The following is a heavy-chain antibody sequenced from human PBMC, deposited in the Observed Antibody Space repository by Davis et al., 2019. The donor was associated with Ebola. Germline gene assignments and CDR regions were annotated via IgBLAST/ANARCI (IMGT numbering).Heavy chain of an antibody. CDR3: VRSGVRGYYNGMDV. V-gene: IGHV1-8*01. J-gene: IGHJ6*02. CDR2: MNPNSGNT. D-gene: IGHD2-8*01. Sequence: ASVKVSCKASGYTFTSYDINWVRQATGHGPEWMGWMNPNSGNTGYVEKFQGRVTMTRNTSTSTAYMELSSLRSEDTAVYYCVRSGVRGYYNGMDVWGQGTTVTVSS. CDR1: GYTFTSYD.